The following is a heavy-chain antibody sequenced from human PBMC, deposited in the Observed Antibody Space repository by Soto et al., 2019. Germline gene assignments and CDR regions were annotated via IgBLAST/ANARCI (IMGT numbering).Heavy chain of an antibody. CDR2: ISAYNGNT. J-gene: IGHJ4*02. Sequence: QVQLVQSGAEVKKPGASVKVSCKASGYTFTSYGISWVRQAPGHGLEWMGWISAYNGNTNYAQKLQGRVTKTTDTSTSTAYLELRSLRSDDTAVYYCATDLRVYGDYNGHDCWGQGTLVTVSS. CDR1: GYTFTSYG. D-gene: IGHD4-17*01. V-gene: IGHV1-18*01. CDR3: ATDLRVYGDYNGHDC.